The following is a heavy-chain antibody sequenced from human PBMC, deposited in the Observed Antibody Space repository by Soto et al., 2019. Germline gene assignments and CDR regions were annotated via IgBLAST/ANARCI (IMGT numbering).Heavy chain of an antibody. Sequence: QVQLVQSGAEVKKPGASVKVSCKTSGYTFSSYGFSWVRQAPGQGLEWIGWISGYNGNTNYAQRFQGRVTMTTDTPTSTAYMELRSLRSDDTAVYYWAREGQLGYWGQGALVTFSS. V-gene: IGHV1-18*01. D-gene: IGHD6-6*01. CDR3: AREGQLGY. J-gene: IGHJ4*02. CDR1: GYTFSSYG. CDR2: ISGYNGNT.